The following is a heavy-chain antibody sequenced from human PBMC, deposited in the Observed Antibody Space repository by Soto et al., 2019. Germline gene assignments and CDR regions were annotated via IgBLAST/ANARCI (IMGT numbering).Heavy chain of an antibody. V-gene: IGHV4-59*08. Sequence: QVQLQESGPGLVKPSETLSLTCTVSGGSISDYYWSWIRQPPGKGLEWVGYIYYTGTTTYNPSLKSRLTLSVDTSKNQFSLKLRSVSAADTAVYYCARLVRWLQALDSWGQGTLVTVSS. CDR3: ARLVRWLQALDS. D-gene: IGHD5-12*01. CDR1: GGSISDYY. J-gene: IGHJ4*02. CDR2: IYYTGTT.